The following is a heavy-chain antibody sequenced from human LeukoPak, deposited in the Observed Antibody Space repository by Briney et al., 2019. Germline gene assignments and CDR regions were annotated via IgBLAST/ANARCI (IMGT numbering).Heavy chain of an antibody. CDR3: ARSYYDSSGYYQGAFDI. J-gene: IGHJ3*02. D-gene: IGHD3-22*01. CDR1: GDSISSSSYY. V-gene: IGHV4-39*07. Sequence: PSETLSLTCTVSGDSISSSSYYWVWIRQPPGKGLEWIGNIYYSGSTYYNPSLNSRVTISIDTSKNQFSLKLSSVTAADTAVYYCARSYYDSSGYYQGAFDIWGQGTMVTVSS. CDR2: IYYSGST.